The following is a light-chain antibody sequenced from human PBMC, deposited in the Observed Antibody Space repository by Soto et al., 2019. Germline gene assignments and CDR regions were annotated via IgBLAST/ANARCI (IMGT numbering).Light chain of an antibody. CDR1: QSVSSSY. CDR2: GAS. Sequence: EIVLTQSPGTLSLSPGERATLSCRASQSVSSSYLAWYQQKPGQAPRLLIYGASSRATGIPDRFSGTGSGTDFTLTISRLEPEGFAVYYCQQYGGSPLCTFGQGTQLEIK. J-gene: IGKJ2*02. V-gene: IGKV3-20*01. CDR3: QQYGGSPLCT.